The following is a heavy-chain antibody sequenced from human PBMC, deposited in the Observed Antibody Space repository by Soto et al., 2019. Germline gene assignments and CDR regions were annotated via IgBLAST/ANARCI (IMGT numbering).Heavy chain of an antibody. CDR3: ARHWDSAVANGELFDY. CDR2: VHYGGST. V-gene: IGHV4-59*08. J-gene: IGHJ4*02. Sequence: QVQLQESGPGLVKPSETLSLTCIVSGASVSRNYWSWIRQPPGKGLEWIGYVHYGGSTEYNPSLTCRVTISLDMSKNHLSQKLHSGSAADTALYYCARHWDSAVANGELFDYWGQGTLVTVAS. D-gene: IGHD1-7*01. CDR1: GASVSRNY.